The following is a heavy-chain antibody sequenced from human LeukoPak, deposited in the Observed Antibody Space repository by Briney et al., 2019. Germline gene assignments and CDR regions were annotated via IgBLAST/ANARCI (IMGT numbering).Heavy chain of an antibody. CDR1: GYTFSSYG. CDR2: ISAYNGKT. J-gene: IGHJ4*02. CDR3: ARDRNPYYDGSGYGYC. Sequence: ASVTVSCKASGYTFSSYGISWVRQAPGQGLEWMAWISAYNGKTNFARKFRGRVTMTTDTSTSTAYVELRSLRSDDTAIYYCARDRNPYYDGSGYGYCWGQGTLVTVSS. V-gene: IGHV1-18*01. D-gene: IGHD3-22*01.